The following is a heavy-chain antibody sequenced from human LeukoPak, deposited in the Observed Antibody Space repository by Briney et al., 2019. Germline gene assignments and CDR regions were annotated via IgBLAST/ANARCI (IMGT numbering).Heavy chain of an antibody. D-gene: IGHD3-9*01. CDR3: AKDPGGAGRIRYFDY. V-gene: IGHV3-23*01. CDR2: ISGSGGST. J-gene: IGHJ4*02. Sequence: PGGSLRLSCAASGFTFSSYAMSWVRQAPGKRLEWVSAISGSGGSTYYADSVKGRFTISRDNSKNTLYLQMNSLRAEDTAVYYCAKDPGGAGRIRYFDYWGQGTLVTVSS. CDR1: GFTFSSYA.